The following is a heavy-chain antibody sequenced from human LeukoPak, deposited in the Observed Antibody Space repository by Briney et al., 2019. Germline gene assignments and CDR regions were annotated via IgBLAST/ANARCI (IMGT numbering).Heavy chain of an antibody. Sequence: PGGSLRLSCVGSGFSFSSYAMNWVRQAPGKGLEWVSSIGGSGGDTYYADSVKGRCTISRDNSKNTLYLQMNSLRAEDTAVYYCAKVVYLSFYYYYYMDVWGKGTPVTVSS. CDR1: GFSFSSYA. J-gene: IGHJ6*03. CDR2: IGGSGGDT. D-gene: IGHD2-8*02. V-gene: IGHV3-23*01. CDR3: AKVVYLSFYYYYYMDV.